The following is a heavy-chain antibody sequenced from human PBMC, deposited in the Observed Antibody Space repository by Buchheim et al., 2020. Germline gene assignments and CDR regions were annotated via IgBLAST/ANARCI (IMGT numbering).Heavy chain of an antibody. V-gene: IGHV1-8*01. J-gene: IGHJ6*02. CDR2: MNPNSGNT. CDR1: GYTFTSYD. Sequence: QVQLVQSGAEVKKPGASVKVSCKASGYTFTSYDINWVRQATGQGLEWMGWMNPNSGNTGYAQKFQGRVTMTRNTSISTASMELSSLRSEDTAVYYCARNYVFWGLRLGELSLPHYYYGMDVWGQGT. D-gene: IGHD3-16*02. CDR3: ARNYVFWGLRLGELSLPHYYYGMDV.